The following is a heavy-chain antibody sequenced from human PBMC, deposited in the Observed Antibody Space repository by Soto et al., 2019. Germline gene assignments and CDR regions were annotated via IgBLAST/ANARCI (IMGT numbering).Heavy chain of an antibody. J-gene: IGHJ4*02. CDR1: GGSIGSSTYY. CDR3: SRLRYSSSSHFDY. Sequence: SETLSLTCTVSGGSIGSSTYYWSWIRQPPGKGLEWIGSVYHTGTTYYNPYLKSPVTISVDTSKNQFSLKLTSVTAADTAVYYCSRLRYSSSSHFDYWGQGTMVTVSS. CDR2: VYHTGTT. D-gene: IGHD6-6*01. V-gene: IGHV4-39*01.